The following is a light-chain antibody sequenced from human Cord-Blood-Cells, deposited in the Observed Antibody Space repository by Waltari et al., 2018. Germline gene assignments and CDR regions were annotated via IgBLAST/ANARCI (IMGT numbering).Light chain of an antibody. CDR2: KIS. J-gene: IGKJ2*01. CDR3: MQATQFPYT. V-gene: IGKV2-24*01. CDR1: QSLVHSDGNTY. Sequence: DIVMTQTPLSSPVTLGPPASISCRSSQSLVHSDGNTYLSWLQQRPGQPPRLLIYKISTRFSVVPDRFSGRGAGTDFTLKISRVEAEDGGVYYCMQATQFPYTFGQGTKLEIK.